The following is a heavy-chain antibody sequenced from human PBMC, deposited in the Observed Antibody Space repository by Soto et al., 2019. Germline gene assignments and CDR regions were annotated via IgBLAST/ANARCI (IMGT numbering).Heavy chain of an antibody. CDR3: ARAHGDYSFDY. D-gene: IGHD4-17*01. CDR2: IYYSGST. CDR1: GGSISSYY. Sequence: SETLSLTCTVSGGSISSYYWSWIRQPPGKGLEWIGYIYYSGSTNYNPSLKSRVTISVDTSKNQFSLKLSSVTAADTAVYYCARAHGDYSFDYWGQGTLVTVSS. J-gene: IGHJ4*02. V-gene: IGHV4-59*01.